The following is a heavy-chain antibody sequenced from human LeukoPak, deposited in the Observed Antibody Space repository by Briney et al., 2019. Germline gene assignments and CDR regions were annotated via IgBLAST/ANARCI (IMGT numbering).Heavy chain of an antibody. CDR1: GFTFDDYA. Sequence: GGSLRLACAASGFTFDDYAMHWVRQAPGKGLEWVSLISWDGGSTYYADSVKGRFTISRDNSKNSLYLQMNSLRAEDTALYYCATDRGAVAAFYMDVWGKGTTVTVSS. V-gene: IGHV3-43D*03. J-gene: IGHJ6*03. CDR3: ATDRGAVAAFYMDV. CDR2: ISWDGGST. D-gene: IGHD6-19*01.